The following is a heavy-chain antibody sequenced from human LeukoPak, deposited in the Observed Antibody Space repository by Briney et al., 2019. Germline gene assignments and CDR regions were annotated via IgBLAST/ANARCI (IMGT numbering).Heavy chain of an antibody. V-gene: IGHV3-7*03. J-gene: IGHJ4*02. CDR1: GFTFSNYW. CDR2: IRQDAGDK. Sequence: PGGSLRLSCAASGFTFSNYWMAWVRQAPGRGLEWVANIRQDAGDKNYVDSVKGRFTISIDNAKNSLFLQMNSLRAEDTALYYCARDRDGDLDYWGQGTLVTVSS. CDR3: ARDRDGDLDY. D-gene: IGHD4-17*01.